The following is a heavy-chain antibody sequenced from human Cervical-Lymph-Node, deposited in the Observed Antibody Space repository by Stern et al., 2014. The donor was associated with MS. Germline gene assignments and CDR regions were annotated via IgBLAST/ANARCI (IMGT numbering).Heavy chain of an antibody. V-gene: IGHV3-30*09. J-gene: IGHJ4*02. Sequence: VQLVESGGGVVQPGRSLRLSCAVSGVTFSSCTMHWVRQAPGKGLEWVAVIYSDGSNEYYADSLKGRFAISRDNSQNTLFLQMTSLRPEDTAVYYCASNTYSYGYGVDDWGPGTLVTVSS. CDR2: IYSDGSNE. D-gene: IGHD5-18*01. CDR1: GVTFSSCT. CDR3: ASNTYSYGYGVDD.